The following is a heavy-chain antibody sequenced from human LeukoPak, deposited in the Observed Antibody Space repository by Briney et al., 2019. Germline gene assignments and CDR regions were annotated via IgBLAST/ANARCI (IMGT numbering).Heavy chain of an antibody. J-gene: IGHJ3*02. CDR3: ARGPYKYDGSGAFDI. Sequence: SETLSLTCTVSGDSISSGNYYWSWIRQPAGKGLEWIGRIYTSGSTNYNPSLKSRVTISVVTSKNQFSLKLTSVTAADTAVYYCARGPYKYDGSGAFDILGQGTMVTVSS. CDR1: GDSISSGNYY. D-gene: IGHD3-22*01. CDR2: IYTSGST. V-gene: IGHV4-61*02.